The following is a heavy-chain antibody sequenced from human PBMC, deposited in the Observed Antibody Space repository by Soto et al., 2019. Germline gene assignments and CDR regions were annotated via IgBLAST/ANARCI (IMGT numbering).Heavy chain of an antibody. CDR2: ISYDGSTQ. V-gene: IGHV3-30*18. J-gene: IGHJ3*02. CDR3: AKLSPPYSVYIRGAFDI. D-gene: IGHD5-12*01. CDR1: GFNCVDYG. Sequence: WVSMRLCWAVSGFNCVDYGVRLVSQATDKGLEWVAVISYDGSTQYYADSVKGRFTVSRDNSKNTVYLQMNSLRAEDTAVYYCAKLSPPYSVYIRGAFDIWGQGTMVTVSS.